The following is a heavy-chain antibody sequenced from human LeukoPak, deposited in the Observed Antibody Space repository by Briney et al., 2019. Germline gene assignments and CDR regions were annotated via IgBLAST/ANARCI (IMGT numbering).Heavy chain of an antibody. Sequence: PSETLSLTCSVSGGSISSSSYYWNWIRQPPGKGLEWIGEINHSGSTNYNPSLKSRVTISVDTSKDQFSLKLSSVTAADTAVYYCARGVGTDGVWWDDYWGQGTLVTVSS. J-gene: IGHJ4*02. V-gene: IGHV4-39*07. CDR1: GGSISSSSYY. CDR3: ARGVGTDGVWWDDY. CDR2: INHSGST. D-gene: IGHD2-8*01.